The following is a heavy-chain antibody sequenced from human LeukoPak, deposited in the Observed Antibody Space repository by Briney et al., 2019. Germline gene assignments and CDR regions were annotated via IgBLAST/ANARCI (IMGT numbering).Heavy chain of an antibody. Sequence: GGSLRLSCAASGFTFSSYWMSWVRQAPGKGLEWVANIKQDGSEKYYVDSVKGRFTISRDNSKNTLYLQMNSLRAEDTAVYYCAKDRITMVRGVPNWFDPWGQGTLVTVSS. CDR2: IKQDGSEK. D-gene: IGHD3-10*01. CDR1: GFTFSSYW. V-gene: IGHV3-7*01. CDR3: AKDRITMVRGVPNWFDP. J-gene: IGHJ5*02.